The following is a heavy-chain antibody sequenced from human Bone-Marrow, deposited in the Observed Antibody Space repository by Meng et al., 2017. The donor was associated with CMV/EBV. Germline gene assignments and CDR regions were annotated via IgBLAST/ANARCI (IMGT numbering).Heavy chain of an antibody. D-gene: IGHD4-17*01. J-gene: IGHJ4*02. CDR2: INPSGGST. Sequence: QVQLWQFGAEVKKPGASRKVSCKASGYTFTSYYMHWVRQAPGQGLKWMGIINPSGGSTNYAQKFQGRVTMTRDTSISTAYMELSRLRSDDTAVYYCARDLDYGDYASDYWGQGTLVTVSS. V-gene: IGHV1-46*01. CDR3: ARDLDYGDYASDY. CDR1: GYTFTSYY.